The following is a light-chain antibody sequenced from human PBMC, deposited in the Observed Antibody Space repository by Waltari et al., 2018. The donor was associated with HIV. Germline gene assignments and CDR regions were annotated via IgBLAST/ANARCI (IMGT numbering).Light chain of an antibody. CDR2: KDT. V-gene: IGLV3-25*03. J-gene: IGLJ1*01. Sequence: YELTQPPSVSVYPGQTARITCPGVLSSDQYVHSYQQKPGQAPVLVMYKDTQRPSGIPDRFFGSTSGTTVTLTISRVQAEDEADYYCQSTDTSDAYYVFGGGTKVTVL. CDR1: LSSDQY. CDR3: QSTDTSDAYYV.